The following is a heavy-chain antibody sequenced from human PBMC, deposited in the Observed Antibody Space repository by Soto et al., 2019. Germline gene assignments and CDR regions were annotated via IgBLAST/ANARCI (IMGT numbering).Heavy chain of an antibody. CDR3: AREWELLLDH. CDR2: ISSYNGNT. Sequence: GASVKVSCKSSGYIFTSYGISWVRQAPGQGLEWMGWISSYNGNTNYAQKVQDRVTMTTDTYTNTTYMELRRLRPDDTAVYYCAREWELLLDHWGQGTLVTVSS. V-gene: IGHV1-18*04. J-gene: IGHJ4*02. D-gene: IGHD1-26*01. CDR1: GYIFTSYG.